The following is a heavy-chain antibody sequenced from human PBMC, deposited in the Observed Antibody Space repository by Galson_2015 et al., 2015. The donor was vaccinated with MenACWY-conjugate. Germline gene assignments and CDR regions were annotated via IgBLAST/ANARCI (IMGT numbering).Heavy chain of an antibody. CDR3: AKDMASIVGATTADDYYYYGMDV. CDR2: ISWNSGSI. CDR1: GFTFDDYA. D-gene: IGHD1-26*01. J-gene: IGHJ6*02. Sequence: SLRLSCAASGFTFDDYAMHWVRHAPGKGLGWVSGISWNSGSIGYADSVKGRFTISRDNAKNSLYLQMNSLRAEDTALYYCAKDMASIVGATTADDYYYYGMDVWGQGTTVTVSS. V-gene: IGHV3-9*01.